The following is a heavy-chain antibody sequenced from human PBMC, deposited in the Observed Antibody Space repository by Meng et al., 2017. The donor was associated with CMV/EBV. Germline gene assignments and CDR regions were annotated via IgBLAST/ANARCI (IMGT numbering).Heavy chain of an antibody. D-gene: IGHD1-1*01. Sequence: QVQLGQSGPGLGKPSGTLSLTCRVSGLPIRTHYWSWVRQTAGKGLGWIASIHYTGRADYSPSLKSRLTISVDTSDSQLSLKLSSVTPADTAMYYCAERGGGYWGQGILVTVSS. CDR3: AERGGGY. V-gene: IGHV4-59*11. J-gene: IGHJ4*02. CDR1: GLPIRTHY. CDR2: IHYTGRA.